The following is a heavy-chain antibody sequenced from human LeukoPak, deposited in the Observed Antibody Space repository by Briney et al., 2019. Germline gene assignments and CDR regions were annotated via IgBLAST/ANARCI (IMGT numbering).Heavy chain of an antibody. CDR1: GGTFSSYA. CDR3: ARSESVVVVPAAMRGYNWFDP. D-gene: IGHD2-2*01. CDR2: IIPIFGTA. J-gene: IGHJ5*02. Sequence: GASVKVSCKASGGTFSSYAISWVRQAPGQGLEWMGRIIPIFGTANYAQKFQGRVTITADESTSTAYMELSSLRSEDTAVYYCARSESVVVVPAAMRGYNWFDPWGQGTLVTVSS. V-gene: IGHV1-69*13.